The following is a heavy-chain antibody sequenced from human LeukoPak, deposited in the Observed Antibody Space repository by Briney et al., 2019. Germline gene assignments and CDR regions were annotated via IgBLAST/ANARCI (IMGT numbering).Heavy chain of an antibody. V-gene: IGHV3-7*01. CDR1: GYSMRVDL. Sequence: RGALILSCEAPGYSMRVDLMSSVRQAPGKGLERVGNIKQDGSERSYVDSVKGRFTISRDNAKKSLYLQMNSLRAEDTAVYYCARDWGAYYHFFDYWGQGTLVTVSS. CDR2: IKQDGSER. CDR3: ARDWGAYYHFFDY. J-gene: IGHJ4*02. D-gene: IGHD3-22*01.